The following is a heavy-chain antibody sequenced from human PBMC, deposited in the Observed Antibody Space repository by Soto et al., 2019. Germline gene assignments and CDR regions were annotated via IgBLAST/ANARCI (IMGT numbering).Heavy chain of an antibody. D-gene: IGHD6-13*01. CDR2: IYYSGSA. J-gene: IGHJ4*02. CDR3: ARDASSNWHYFGF. V-gene: IGHV4-31*03. Sequence: SESMYLASMVSGGTISSGDYYWSWIRQHPGKGLEWIGYIYYSGSAYYNPSLKSRVSMSVDTSKNQFSLKLSSVTAADTAIYFCARDASSNWHYFGFWGQGILGTVYS. CDR1: GGTISSGDYY.